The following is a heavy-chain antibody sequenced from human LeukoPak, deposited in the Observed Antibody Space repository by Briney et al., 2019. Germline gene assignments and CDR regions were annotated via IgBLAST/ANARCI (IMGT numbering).Heavy chain of an antibody. D-gene: IGHD6-19*01. Sequence: GGSLRLSCAASGYTFGSYAMHWVRQAPGKGLEWVAVISYDGSNKYYADSVKGRFTISRDNSKNTLYLQMNSLRAEDTAVYYCARDFHSSGVVPQHNWLDPWGQGTLVTVSS. V-gene: IGHV3-30*04. J-gene: IGHJ5*02. CDR3: ARDFHSSGVVPQHNWLDP. CDR1: GYTFGSYA. CDR2: ISYDGSNK.